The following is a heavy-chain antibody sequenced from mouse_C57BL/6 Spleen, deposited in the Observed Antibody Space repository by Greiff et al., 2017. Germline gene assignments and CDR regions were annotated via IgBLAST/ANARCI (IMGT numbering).Heavy chain of an antibody. CDR3: ARKGDYYGRSSFDY. CDR2: IDPSDSYT. Sequence: QVQLQQPGAELVKPGASVKLSCKASGYTFTSYWMQWVKQRPGQGLEWIGEIDPSDSYTNYNQKFKGKATLTVDTSSSTAYMQLSSLTSEDSAVYYCARKGDYYGRSSFDYWGQGTTLTVSS. J-gene: IGHJ2*01. D-gene: IGHD1-1*01. V-gene: IGHV1-50*01. CDR1: GYTFTSYW.